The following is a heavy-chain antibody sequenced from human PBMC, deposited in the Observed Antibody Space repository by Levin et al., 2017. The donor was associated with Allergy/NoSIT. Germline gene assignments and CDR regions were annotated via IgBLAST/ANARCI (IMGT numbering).Heavy chain of an antibody. CDR2: VYTSGTT. V-gene: IGHV4-61*02. D-gene: IGHD3-16*02. J-gene: IGHJ4*02. CDR1: GASIGSGTYY. CDR3: ARAALGDYVWGNFRHRAYYVDY. Sequence: PSETLSLTCSVSGASIGSGTYYWNWLRQPAGKGLEWIGRVYTSGTTNYNPSLRSRVTISLDTSKNQFSLKLSYVTAADTAIYYCARAALGDYVWGNFRHRAYYVDYWGQGSLVTVSS.